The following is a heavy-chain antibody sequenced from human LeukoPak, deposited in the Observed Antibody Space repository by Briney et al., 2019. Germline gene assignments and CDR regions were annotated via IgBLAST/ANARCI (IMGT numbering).Heavy chain of an antibody. CDR3: ARDLLYYYDSSGLFL. J-gene: IGHJ4*02. CDR1: GFTFSSYS. CDR2: TSSSSSYI. D-gene: IGHD3-22*01. V-gene: IGHV3-21*01. Sequence: GGSLRLSCAASGFTFSSYSMNWVRQAPGKGLEWVSSTSSSSSYIYYADSVKGRFTISRDNAKNSLYLQMNSLRAEDTAVYYCARDLLYYYDSSGLFLWGQGTLVTVSS.